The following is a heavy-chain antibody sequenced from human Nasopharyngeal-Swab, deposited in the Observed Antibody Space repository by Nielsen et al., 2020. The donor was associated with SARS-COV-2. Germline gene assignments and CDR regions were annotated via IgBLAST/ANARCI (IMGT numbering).Heavy chain of an antibody. CDR2: IKSKGNNYAT. D-gene: IGHD2-21*02. V-gene: IGHV3-73*01. J-gene: IGHJ4*02. CDR1: GFTFSYSA. CDR3: TRCGGGCYSGRDY. Sequence: ESLKIPCGAPGFTFSYSAIHRVRQASGKGPEWVGRIKSKGNNYATAYSAAVKGRFIIFRDEPTNTAYLQMNSLKTEDTAVYYCTRCGGGCYSGRDYWGQGTLVTVSS.